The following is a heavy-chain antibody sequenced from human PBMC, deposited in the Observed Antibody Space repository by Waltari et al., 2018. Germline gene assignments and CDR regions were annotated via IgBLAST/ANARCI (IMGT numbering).Heavy chain of an antibody. CDR3: ARTGYCSSTSCYAGGAFDI. D-gene: IGHD2-2*01. J-gene: IGHJ3*02. V-gene: IGHV1-18*01. Sequence: GASVKVSCKASGYTFTSYGISWVRQAPGQGLEWMGWISAYNGNTNYAQKLQGRVTMTTDTSTSTAYMELRSLRSDDTAVYYCARTGYCSSTSCYAGGAFDIWGQGTMVTVSS. CDR2: ISAYNGNT. CDR1: GYTFTSYG.